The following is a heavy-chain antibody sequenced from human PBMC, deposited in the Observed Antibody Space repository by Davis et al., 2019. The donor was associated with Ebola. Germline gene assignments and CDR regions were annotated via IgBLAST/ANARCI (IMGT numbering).Heavy chain of an antibody. D-gene: IGHD6-19*01. CDR1: GFTFSSYW. CDR2: INSDGSST. J-gene: IGHJ4*02. CDR3: AKDPQWLVPGDFDY. V-gene: IGHV3-74*01. Sequence: HTGGSLRLSCAASGFTFSSYWMHWVRHAPGKGLVWVSRINSDGSSTSYADSVKGRFTISRDNAKNTLYLQMNSLRAEDTAVYYCAKDPQWLVPGDFDYWGQGTLVTVSS.